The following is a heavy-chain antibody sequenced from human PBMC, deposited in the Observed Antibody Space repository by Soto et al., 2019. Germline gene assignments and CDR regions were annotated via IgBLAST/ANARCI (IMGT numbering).Heavy chain of an antibody. J-gene: IGHJ4*02. V-gene: IGHV3-30*18. Sequence: QVQLVESGGGVVQPGRSLRLSCAASGFTFSSYGMHWVRQAPGKGLEWVAVISYDGSNKYYADSVKGRFTISRDNSKKTRYLQMNSLRAEDTAVYYCAKQRVAARYFDYWGQGTLVTVSS. D-gene: IGHD6-6*01. CDR1: GFTFSSYG. CDR2: ISYDGSNK. CDR3: AKQRVAARYFDY.